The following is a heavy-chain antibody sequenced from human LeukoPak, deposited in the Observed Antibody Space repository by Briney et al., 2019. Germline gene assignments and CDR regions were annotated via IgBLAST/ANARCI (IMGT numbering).Heavy chain of an antibody. V-gene: IGHV3-21*01. Sequence: PGGSLRLSCAASGFTFSSYSMNWVRQAPGKGLEWVSSISSSSSYIYYADSVKGRFTISRDNAKNSLYLQMNSLRAEDTAVYYCARTRLYYYDSSGYGDFDYWGQGTLVTVSS. D-gene: IGHD3-22*01. CDR1: GFTFSSYS. J-gene: IGHJ4*02. CDR2: ISSSSSYI. CDR3: ARTRLYYYDSSGYGDFDY.